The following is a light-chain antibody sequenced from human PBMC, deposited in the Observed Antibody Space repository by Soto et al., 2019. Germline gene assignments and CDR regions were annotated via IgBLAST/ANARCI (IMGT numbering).Light chain of an antibody. Sequence: EIVLTQSPGTLSLSPEERATLSCRASQSVSSNYLAWYQQKPGQAPSLLIYDASSRATGIPDRFSGSGSGTDFTLTISRLEPEDFAMYYCQQYGSSAPITFGQGTRLEIE. CDR1: QSVSSNY. CDR3: QQYGSSAPIT. J-gene: IGKJ5*01. V-gene: IGKV3-20*01. CDR2: DAS.